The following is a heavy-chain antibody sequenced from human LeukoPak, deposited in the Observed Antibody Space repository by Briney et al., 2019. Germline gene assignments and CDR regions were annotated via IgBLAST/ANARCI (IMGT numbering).Heavy chain of an antibody. Sequence: SETLSLTCTVSGGSISSSSYYWGWIRQPPGKGLEWIGSIYYSGSTYYNPSLKSRVTISVDTSKNQFSLKLSSVTAADTAVYYCARQGVAGSAGYYFDYWGQGTLVTVCS. CDR1: GGSISSSSYY. CDR3: ARQGVAGSAGYYFDY. J-gene: IGHJ4*02. CDR2: IYYSGST. D-gene: IGHD6-19*01. V-gene: IGHV4-39*01.